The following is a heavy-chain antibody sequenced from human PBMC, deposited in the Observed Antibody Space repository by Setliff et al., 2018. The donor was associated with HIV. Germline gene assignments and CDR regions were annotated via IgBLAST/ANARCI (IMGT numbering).Heavy chain of an antibody. V-gene: IGHV4-31*03. J-gene: IGHJ4*02. Sequence: PSGTLSLTCTVSGGSISSGYYYWSWIRQHPGKGPEWIGYIYYSGNPFYNPSLRSRVTISLDTSKNQFSLKLSSVTAADTAVYYCARGFDYAQRPPLYYFDYWGQGTLVTVSS. CDR3: ARGFDYAQRPPLYYFDY. D-gene: IGHD2-2*01. CDR1: GGSISSGYYY. CDR2: IYYSGNP.